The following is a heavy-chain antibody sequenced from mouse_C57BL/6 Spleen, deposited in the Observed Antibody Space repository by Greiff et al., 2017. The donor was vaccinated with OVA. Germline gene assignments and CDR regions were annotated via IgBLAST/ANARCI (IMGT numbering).Heavy chain of an antibody. J-gene: IGHJ3*01. Sequence: DVKLQESGPELVKPGASVKMSCKASGYTFTDYNMHWVKQSHGKSLEWIGYINPNNGGTSYNQKFKGKATLTVNKSSSTAYMELRSLTSEDSAVYYCAILGWLLPVAYWGQGTLVTVSA. V-gene: IGHV1-22*01. D-gene: IGHD2-3*01. CDR1: GYTFTDYN. CDR2: INPNNGGT. CDR3: AILGWLLPVAY.